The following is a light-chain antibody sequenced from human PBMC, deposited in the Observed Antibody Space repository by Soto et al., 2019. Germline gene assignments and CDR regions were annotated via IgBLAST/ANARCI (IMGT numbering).Light chain of an antibody. J-gene: IGKJ2*01. V-gene: IGKV3D-15*01. Sequence: EIVMTQSPATLSVSPGERATLSCRASQTVTSNLAWYQQKPGQAPRLLIYGASTRATGIPARFSGSGSGTEFTLTISSLESEDFAVYFCQQYDNWPPYTFGQGNKVDIK. CDR1: QTVTSN. CDR3: QQYDNWPPYT. CDR2: GAS.